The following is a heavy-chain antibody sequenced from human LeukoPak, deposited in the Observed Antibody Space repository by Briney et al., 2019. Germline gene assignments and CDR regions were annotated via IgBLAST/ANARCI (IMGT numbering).Heavy chain of an antibody. J-gene: IGHJ5*02. CDR3: ARAFTITSGNYFDP. Sequence: SETLSLTCLVSGDSISSYYWTWVRQTAGKGPQWLGRIHATETTDYNPSLQGRVTISIDKSKNQFSLRLMSVTAADTAIYYCARAFTITSGNYFDPWGQGTLVTVSS. CDR1: GDSISSYY. CDR2: IHATETT. D-gene: IGHD3-10*01. V-gene: IGHV4-4*07.